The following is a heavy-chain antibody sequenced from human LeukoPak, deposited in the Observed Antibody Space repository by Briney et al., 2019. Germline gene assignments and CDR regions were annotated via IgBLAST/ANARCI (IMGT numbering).Heavy chain of an antibody. J-gene: IGHJ4*02. Sequence: GGSLRLSCAASGFPFNKYEMHWVRQAPGKGLEWVSYIDAGATSTNYADSVWGRFTLSRDNAQNSVHLQMNSLRDEDTAVYYCVRGRLLRSTKYFDYWGQGALVTVSS. CDR1: GFPFNKYE. CDR3: VRGRLLRSTKYFDY. D-gene: IGHD2-21*02. CDR2: IDAGATST. V-gene: IGHV3-48*03.